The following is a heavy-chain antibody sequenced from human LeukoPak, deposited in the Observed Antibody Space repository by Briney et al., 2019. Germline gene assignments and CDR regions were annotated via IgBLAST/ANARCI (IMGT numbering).Heavy chain of an antibody. V-gene: IGHV4-39*07. CDR1: GFTFSSYA. J-gene: IGHJ4*02. CDR3: ARVFGARRGFDY. Sequence: GSLRLSCAASGFTFSSYAMTWVRQAPGKGLEWIGSIYYSGGTYYNPSLKSRVTISVDTSKNQFSLKLSSVTAADTAVYYCARVFGARRGFDYWGQGTLVTVSS. CDR2: IYYSGGT. D-gene: IGHD3-10*01.